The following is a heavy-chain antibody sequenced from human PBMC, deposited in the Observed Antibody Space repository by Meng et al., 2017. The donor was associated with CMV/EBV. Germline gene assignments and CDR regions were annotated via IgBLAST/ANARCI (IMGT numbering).Heavy chain of an antibody. V-gene: IGHV3-21*01. D-gene: IGHD4-23*01. CDR2: ISSSSSYI. CDR3: ARRRGRHSGGGSYYFDY. J-gene: IGHJ4*02. Sequence: GGSLRLSCAASGFTFSSYSMNWVRQAPGKGLEWVSSISSSSSYIYYADSVKGRFTISRDNAKNSLYLQMNSLRAEETAVYYCARRRGRHSGGGSYYFDYWGQGTLVTVSS. CDR1: GFTFSSYS.